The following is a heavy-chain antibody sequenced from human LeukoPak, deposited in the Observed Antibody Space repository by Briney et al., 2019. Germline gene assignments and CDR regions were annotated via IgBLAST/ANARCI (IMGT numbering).Heavy chain of an antibody. CDR2: INAGNGNI. CDR1: GYTFTSYA. V-gene: IGHV1-3*01. J-gene: IGHJ4*02. CDR3: ARDHPLGAYNY. D-gene: IGHD1-26*01. Sequence: GASVKVSCKASGYTFTSYAMHWVRQAPGQRLEWMGWINAGNGNIKYSQKFQGRVTITRDTSASTAYMELSSPRSEDTAVYYCARDHPLGAYNYWGQGTLVTVSS.